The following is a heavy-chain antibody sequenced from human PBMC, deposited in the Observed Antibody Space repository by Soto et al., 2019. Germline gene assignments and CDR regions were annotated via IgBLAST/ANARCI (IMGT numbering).Heavy chain of an antibody. Sequence: GGSLRLSCSASGFTFSDYTMHWVRQAPGRGLEWVAIILYDESDQYYSDSVKGRFTISRDNSKNTLYLQMHSLTTEDTAVYYCAKDGTHLWSKQYYFDSWGQGTLVTVSS. V-gene: IGHV3-30*18. CDR2: ILYDESDQ. CDR3: AKDGTHLWSKQYYFDS. J-gene: IGHJ4*02. D-gene: IGHD1-26*01. CDR1: GFTFSDYT.